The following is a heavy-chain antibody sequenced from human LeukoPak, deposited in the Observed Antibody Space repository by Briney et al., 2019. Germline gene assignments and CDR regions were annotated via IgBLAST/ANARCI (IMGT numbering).Heavy chain of an antibody. V-gene: IGHV3-7*01. CDR3: ARDLGYCSSTSCYPLDY. Sequence: PGGSLRLSCAASGFTFSSYWMSWVRQAPGKGLEWVANIKQDGSEKYYVDSVKGRFTISRDNAKNSLYLQMNSLRAEDTAVYYCARDLGYCSSTSCYPLDYWGQGTLVTVSS. D-gene: IGHD2-2*01. J-gene: IGHJ4*02. CDR2: IKQDGSEK. CDR1: GFTFSSYW.